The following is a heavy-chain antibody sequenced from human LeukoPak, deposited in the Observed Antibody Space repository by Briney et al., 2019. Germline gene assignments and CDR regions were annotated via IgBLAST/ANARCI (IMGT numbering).Heavy chain of an antibody. CDR3: AAGAPNYDFWSGYSYYWYFDL. Sequence: SETLSLTCTVSGGSISSSSYYWGWIRQPPGEGLEWIGSIYYSGSTYYNPSLKSRVTIPVDTSKNQFSLKLSSVTAADTAVYYCAAGAPNYDFWSGYSYYWYFDLWGRGTLVTVSS. D-gene: IGHD3-3*01. CDR2: IYYSGST. V-gene: IGHV4-39*01. CDR1: GGSISSSSYY. J-gene: IGHJ2*01.